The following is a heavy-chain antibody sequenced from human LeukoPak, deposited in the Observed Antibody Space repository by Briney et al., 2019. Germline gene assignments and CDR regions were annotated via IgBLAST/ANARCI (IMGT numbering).Heavy chain of an antibody. J-gene: IGHJ3*02. CDR3: ARDEGHDAFDI. Sequence: GGSLRLSCAASGFTVSSNYMSWVRQAPGKGLEWVSVIYSGGSTYYADSVKGRCTISRDNSKNTLYLQMNSLRAEDTAVYYCARDEGHDAFDIWGQGTMVTVSS. CDR2: IYSGGST. CDR1: GFTVSSNY. V-gene: IGHV3-66*02.